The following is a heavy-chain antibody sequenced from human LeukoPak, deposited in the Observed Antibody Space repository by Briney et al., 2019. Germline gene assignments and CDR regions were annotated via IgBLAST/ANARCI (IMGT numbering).Heavy chain of an antibody. CDR3: ARSGTYQYSSTSDY. J-gene: IGHJ4*02. CDR2: IDHSGAT. Sequence: SSETLSPTCAVYGASFRNYYWSWIRQTPGKRLEWIGEIDHSGATNYNPSLKSRVTISLDTSKNQFSLKLTSVIAADTAVYFCARSGTYQYSSTSDYWGQGTLVTVSS. CDR1: GASFRNYY. D-gene: IGHD6-13*01. V-gene: IGHV4-34*01.